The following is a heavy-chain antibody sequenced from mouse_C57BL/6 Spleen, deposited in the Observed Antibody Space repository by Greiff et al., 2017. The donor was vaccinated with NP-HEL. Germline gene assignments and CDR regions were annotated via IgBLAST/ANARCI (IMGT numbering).Heavy chain of an antibody. CDR3: ARSALYYYGSSYWYFDV. J-gene: IGHJ1*03. D-gene: IGHD1-1*01. Sequence: QVQLQQSGPELVKPGASVKISCKASGYAFSSSWMNWVKQRPGKGLAWIGRIYPGDGDTNYNGKFKGKATLTADKSSSNAYMPLSSLTSEDSAVYFCARSALYYYGSSYWYFDVWGTGTTVTVSS. CDR2: IYPGDGDT. V-gene: IGHV1-82*01. CDR1: GYAFSSSW.